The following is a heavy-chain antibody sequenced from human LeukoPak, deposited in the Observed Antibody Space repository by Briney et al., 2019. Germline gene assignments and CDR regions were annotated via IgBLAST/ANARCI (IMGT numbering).Heavy chain of an antibody. CDR2: IYHSGST. CDR1: GYSISSGYY. D-gene: IGHD6-6*01. J-gene: IGHJ5*02. CDR3: ARHADPPVAARADNWFDP. Sequence: PSETLSLTCAVSGYSISSGYYWGWIRQPLGKGLEWIGSIYHSGSTYYNPSLKSRVTISVDTPKNQFSLRLGSVTAADTAVYYCARHADPPVAARADNWFDPWGQGTLVTVSS. V-gene: IGHV4-38-2*01.